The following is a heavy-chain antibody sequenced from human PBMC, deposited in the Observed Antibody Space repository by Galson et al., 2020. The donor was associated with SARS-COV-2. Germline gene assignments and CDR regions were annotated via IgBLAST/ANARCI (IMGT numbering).Heavy chain of an antibody. Sequence: GGSLRLYCAASGFVFSTDHMNWVRQAPGKGLEWLSNIRAEGDAYYAASVKGRFTTSRDNAKNALYLQMNTLRLEDTAIYYCVRDTFFGFDYWGQGVLVTVSS. J-gene: IGHJ4*02. V-gene: IGHV3-21*06. CDR1: GFVFSTDH. CDR3: VRDTFFGFDY. CDR2: IRAEGDA. D-gene: IGHD3-16*01.